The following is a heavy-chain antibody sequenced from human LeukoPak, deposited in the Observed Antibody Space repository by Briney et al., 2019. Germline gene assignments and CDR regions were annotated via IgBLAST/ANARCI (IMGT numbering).Heavy chain of an antibody. Sequence: ASVKVSCKASGYTFTSYAMNWVRQAPGQGLEWMGWINTNTGNPTYAQGFTGRFVFSLDTSVSTAYLQISSLKAEDTAVYYCARSYDSSGNDAFDIWGQGTMVTVSS. J-gene: IGHJ3*02. V-gene: IGHV7-4-1*02. D-gene: IGHD3-22*01. CDR1: GYTFTSYA. CDR2: INTNTGNP. CDR3: ARSYDSSGNDAFDI.